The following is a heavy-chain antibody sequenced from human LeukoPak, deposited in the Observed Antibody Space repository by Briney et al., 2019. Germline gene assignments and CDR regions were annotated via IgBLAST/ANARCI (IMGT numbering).Heavy chain of an antibody. V-gene: IGHV3-48*04. D-gene: IGHD3-3*01. Sequence: PGGSLRLSCVASGLTFSSYSMNWVRQAPGKGLEWISYISSSSSTIYYADSVKGRFTISRDNAKNSLYLHMNSLRAEDTAVYYCASGKGHDFWSGYLSWFDPWGQGTLVTVSS. J-gene: IGHJ5*02. CDR3: ASGKGHDFWSGYLSWFDP. CDR1: GLTFSSYS. CDR2: ISSSSSTI.